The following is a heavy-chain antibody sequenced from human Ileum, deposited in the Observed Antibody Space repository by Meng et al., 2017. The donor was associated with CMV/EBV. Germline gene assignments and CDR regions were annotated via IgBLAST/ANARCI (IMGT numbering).Heavy chain of an antibody. CDR2: IYSGGSGT. CDR1: GFTFSSYA. V-gene: IGHV3-23*03. D-gene: IGHD1-26*01. Sequence: GESLKISCAASGFTFSSYAMNWVRQAPGKGLEWVSVIYSGGSGTHYADSVKGRFTISRDNSKNTLYLQMNSLRAEDTAIYYCAKASSGGYYYYYGMDVWGQGTTVTVSS. CDR3: AKASSGGYYYYYGMDV. J-gene: IGHJ6*02.